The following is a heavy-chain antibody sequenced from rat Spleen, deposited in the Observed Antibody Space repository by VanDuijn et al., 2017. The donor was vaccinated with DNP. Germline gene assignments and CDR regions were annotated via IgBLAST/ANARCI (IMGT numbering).Heavy chain of an antibody. J-gene: IGHJ1*01. V-gene: IGHV3-1*01. CDR2: ISYSGST. CDR1: GYSITSHY. D-gene: IGHD1-9*01. Sequence: EVQLQESGSGLVKPSQSLSLTCSVTGYSITSHYWGWIRKFPGNKLEYIGHISYSGSTNYNPSLKSRLSITRDTSKNHFFLHLNSVTTEDTATYYCARGVSSYYGYNSYWYFDFWGPGTMVTVSS. CDR3: ARGVSSYYGYNSYWYFDF.